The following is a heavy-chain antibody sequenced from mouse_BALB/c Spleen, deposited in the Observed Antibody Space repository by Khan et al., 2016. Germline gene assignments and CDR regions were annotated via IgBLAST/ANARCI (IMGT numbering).Heavy chain of an antibody. V-gene: IGHV3-2*02. Sequence: EVQLQESGPGLVKPSQSLSLTCTVTGYSITSNYAWNWIRQFPGNKLEWMAYIAYSGSTGYNPSLSSRISITRDTSKNQFFLQLNSVTTEDTATYFCARDGLYDFDAIDYWGQGTFVTVSS. CDR2: IAYSGST. CDR1: GYSITSNYA. J-gene: IGHJ4*01. CDR3: ARDGLYDFDAIDY. D-gene: IGHD2-3*01.